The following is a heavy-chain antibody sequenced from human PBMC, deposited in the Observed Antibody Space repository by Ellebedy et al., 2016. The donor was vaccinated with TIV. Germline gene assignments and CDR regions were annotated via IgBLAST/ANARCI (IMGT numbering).Heavy chain of an antibody. CDR3: AREWQLLPYSVLNV. D-gene: IGHD3-22*01. V-gene: IGHV4-59*06. J-gene: IGHJ3*01. Sequence: SETLSLTXTVSGGSISSYYWSWIRQPPGRGLEWIGYISNSGKTYYNSSLKSRVDFSLDTSKNQFSLKLSSMTAADAAVYYCAREWQLLPYSVLNVWGQGTVVTVSS. CDR2: ISNSGKT. CDR1: GGSISSYY.